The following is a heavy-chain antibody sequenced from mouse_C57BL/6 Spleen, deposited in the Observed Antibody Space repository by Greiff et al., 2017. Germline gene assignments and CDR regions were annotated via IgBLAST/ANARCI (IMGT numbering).Heavy chain of an antibody. V-gene: IGHV1-64*01. Sequence: QVQLQQPGAELVKPGASVKLSCKASGYTFTSYWMHWVKQRPGQGLEWIGMIHPNSGSTNYNEKFKSKATLTVDKSSSTAYMQLSSLTSEDSAADYCARDTTVVAGAMDYWGQGTSVTVSS. CDR3: ARDTTVVAGAMDY. CDR2: IHPNSGST. D-gene: IGHD1-1*01. CDR1: GYTFTSYW. J-gene: IGHJ4*01.